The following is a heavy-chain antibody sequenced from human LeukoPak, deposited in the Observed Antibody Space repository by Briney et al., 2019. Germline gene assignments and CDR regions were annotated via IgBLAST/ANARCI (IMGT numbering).Heavy chain of an antibody. CDR1: GYSFTSYW. CDR3: ASSTIYDSSGYYPWY. J-gene: IGHJ4*02. D-gene: IGHD3-22*01. Sequence: GESLKISCKGSGYSFTSYWIGWVRQMPGKGLEWMGIIYPGDSDTRYSPSFQGQVTISADKSISAAYLQWSSLKASDTAMYYCASSTIYDSSGYYPWYWGQGTLVTVSS. CDR2: IYPGDSDT. V-gene: IGHV5-51*01.